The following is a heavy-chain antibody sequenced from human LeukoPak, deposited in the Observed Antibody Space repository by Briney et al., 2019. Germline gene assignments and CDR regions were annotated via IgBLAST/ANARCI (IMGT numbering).Heavy chain of an antibody. V-gene: IGHV6-1*01. D-gene: IGHD6-19*01. CDR3: ARDPGYSGWYPNWFDP. Sequence: PSQTLSLTCAISGDSVSSNSAAWNWIRQSPSRGLEWLGRTYYRSKWYNDYAVSVKSRITINPDTSKSQFSLQLNSVTPEDTAVYYCARDPGYSGWYPNWFDPWGQGTLVTVSS. CDR1: GDSVSSNSAA. CDR2: TYYRSKWYN. J-gene: IGHJ5*02.